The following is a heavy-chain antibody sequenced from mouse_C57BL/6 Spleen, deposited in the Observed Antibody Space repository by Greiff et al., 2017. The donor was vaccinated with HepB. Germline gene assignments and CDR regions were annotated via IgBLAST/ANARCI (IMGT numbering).Heavy chain of an antibody. D-gene: IGHD4-1*01. CDR1: GFSLTSYA. CDR2: IWTGGGT. CDR3: ARKALTGYAMDY. Sequence: QVQLKESGPGLVAPSQSLSITCTVSGFSLTSYAISWVRQPPGKGLEWLGVIWTGGGTTYNSALKSRLSISKDNSKSQVFLKMNSLQTDDTARYYCARKALTGYAMDYWGQGTSVTVSS. V-gene: IGHV2-9-1*01. J-gene: IGHJ4*01.